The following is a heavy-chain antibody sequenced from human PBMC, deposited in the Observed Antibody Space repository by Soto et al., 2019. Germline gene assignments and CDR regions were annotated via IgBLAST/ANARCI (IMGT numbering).Heavy chain of an antibody. V-gene: IGHV1-3*01. Sequence: AASVKVSCKASGYTFTSYAMHWVRQAPGQRLEWMGWINAGNGNTKYSQKFQGRVTITRDTSASTAYMELSSLRSEDTAVYYCARVPLGQWLPKDYWGQGTLVTAPQ. J-gene: IGHJ4*02. CDR1: GYTFTSYA. CDR3: ARVPLGQWLPKDY. D-gene: IGHD6-19*01. CDR2: INAGNGNT.